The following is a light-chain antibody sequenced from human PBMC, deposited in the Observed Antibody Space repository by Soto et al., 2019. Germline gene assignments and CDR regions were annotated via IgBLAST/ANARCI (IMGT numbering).Light chain of an antibody. V-gene: IGKV3-11*01. CDR2: DAS. Sequence: EIVLTQSPATLSLSPGERATLSCRASQSVSSYLAWYQQKPDQAPRLLIYDASNSATGIPARFSGSGSGTDFTLTISSLEPEDFAVYYCQQRSNWPPLTFGGGNKVEIK. J-gene: IGKJ4*01. CDR1: QSVSSY. CDR3: QQRSNWPPLT.